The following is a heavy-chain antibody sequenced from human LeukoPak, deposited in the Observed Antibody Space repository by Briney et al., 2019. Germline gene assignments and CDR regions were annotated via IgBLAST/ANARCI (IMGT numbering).Heavy chain of an antibody. D-gene: IGHD6-13*01. CDR1: GLTFSSYG. CDR2: ISGSGGST. J-gene: IGHJ4*02. CDR3: ARVTIPAAGTNDC. Sequence: PGRSLRLSCAASGLTFSSYGMHWVRQAPGKGLEWVSGISGSGGSTNYADSVKGRFAISRDNSKNTLYLQMSSLRAEDTAVYYCARVTIPAAGTNDCWGQGTLVTVSS. V-gene: IGHV3-23*01.